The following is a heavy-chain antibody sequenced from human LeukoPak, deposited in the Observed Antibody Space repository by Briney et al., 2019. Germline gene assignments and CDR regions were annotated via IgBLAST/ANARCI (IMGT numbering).Heavy chain of an antibody. J-gene: IGHJ2*01. Sequence: GESLKISCKGSGYSFTSYWIGWVRQMPGKGLEWMGIIYPGDSDTTYSPSFQGQVTISADKSISTTYLQWSSLKASDTAMYYCAIAGSNTNKGLGYWYFDLWGRGTLVTVSS. CDR2: IYPGDSDT. CDR1: GYSFTSYW. CDR3: AIAGSNTNKGLGYWYFDL. V-gene: IGHV5-51*01. D-gene: IGHD2-2*01.